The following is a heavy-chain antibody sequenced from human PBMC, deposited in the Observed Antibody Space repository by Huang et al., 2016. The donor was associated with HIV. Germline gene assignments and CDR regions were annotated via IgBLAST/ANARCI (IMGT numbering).Heavy chain of an antibody. J-gene: IGHJ6*02. V-gene: IGHV5-51*01. CDR1: GYRFRSNW. CDR2: IYPGDSDT. Sequence: EVQLVQSGAEVKKPGESLKISCKGSGYRFRSNWIGWVRQMPGKGLEWMGIIYPGDSDTRYSPSFQGQVTIAADKSSNTAYLKWSSLKASDTAMYYCARRIGSPSFYYGLDVWGQGTTVTVSS. CDR3: ARRIGSPSFYYGLDV. D-gene: IGHD3-22*01.